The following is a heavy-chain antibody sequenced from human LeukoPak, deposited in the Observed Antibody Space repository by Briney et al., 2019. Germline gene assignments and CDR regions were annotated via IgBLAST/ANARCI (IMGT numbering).Heavy chain of an antibody. CDR1: GYTFTSYD. Sequence: ASVKVSCKASGYTFTSYDIQWVRQATGQGLEWMGWMNPNSGNTGYAQKFQGRVTMTRNTSIRTAYMELSSLRSQDTAVYYCVRGASRSFDLWGPGTLVTVSS. J-gene: IGHJ4*02. CDR3: VRGASRSFDL. V-gene: IGHV1-8*01. CDR2: MNPNSGNT.